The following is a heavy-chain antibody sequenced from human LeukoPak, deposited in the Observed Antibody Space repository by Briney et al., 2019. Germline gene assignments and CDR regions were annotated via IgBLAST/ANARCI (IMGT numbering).Heavy chain of an antibody. D-gene: IGHD3-16*01. V-gene: IGHV3-7*03. CDR3: ARGGGLDV. CDR1: GFTFSSYW. CDR2: INHNGNVN. J-gene: IGHJ6*02. Sequence: GGSLRLSCAASGFTFSSYWMNWARQAQGKGLEWVASINHNGNVNYYVASVKGRFTISRDNAKNSLYLQMSNLRADDTAVYFCARGGGLDVWGQGATVTVSS.